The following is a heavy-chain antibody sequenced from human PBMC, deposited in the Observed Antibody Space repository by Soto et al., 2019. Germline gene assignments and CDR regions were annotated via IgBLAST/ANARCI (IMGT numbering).Heavy chain of an antibody. CDR3: ARDLVDTAMFYGMDV. J-gene: IGHJ6*02. CDR1: GGSISSGGYY. D-gene: IGHD5-18*01. V-gene: IGHV4-31*03. CDR2: IYYSGST. Sequence: QVQLQESGPGLVKPSQTLSLTCTVSGGSISSGGYYWSWIRQHPGKGLEWIGYIYYSGSTYYNPSLKSRVTISVDTSKNQYSLKLSSVTAADTAVYYCARDLVDTAMFYGMDVWGQGTTVTVSS.